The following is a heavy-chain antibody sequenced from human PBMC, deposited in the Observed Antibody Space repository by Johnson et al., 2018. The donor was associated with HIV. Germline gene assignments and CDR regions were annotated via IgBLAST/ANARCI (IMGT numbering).Heavy chain of an antibody. CDR1: GFTFSSYA. J-gene: IGHJ3*01. Sequence: QVQLVESGGGVVQPGMSLRLSCAASGFTFSSYAMHWVRQAPGKGLEWVAVISFDGSNKYYADSVKGLSTISRDNSNNTLFLQMNSLRADDTGVYYCAKDKFMFLDNPVDAFDVWGQGTMVTFSS. CDR3: AKDKFMFLDNPVDAFDV. D-gene: IGHD3/OR15-3a*01. V-gene: IGHV3-30*04. CDR2: ISFDGSNK.